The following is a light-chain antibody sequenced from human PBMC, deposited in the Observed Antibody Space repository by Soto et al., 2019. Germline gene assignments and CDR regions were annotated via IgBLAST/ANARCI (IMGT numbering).Light chain of an antibody. V-gene: IGLV2-14*01. CDR2: EVS. CDR1: SSDVGGYNY. Sequence: QSALPHPAPVSGSPGQSTTISCTRTSSDVGGYNYVSWYQQPPGKAPKLMVYEVSNRPSGVSNRFSGSKSGNTASLTISGLQAEDEADYYCSSYTSSSTLLFGTGTKVTVL. CDR3: SSYTSSSTLL. J-gene: IGLJ1*01.